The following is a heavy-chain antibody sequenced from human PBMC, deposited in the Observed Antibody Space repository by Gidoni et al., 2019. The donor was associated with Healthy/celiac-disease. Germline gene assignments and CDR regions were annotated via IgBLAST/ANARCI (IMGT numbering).Heavy chain of an antibody. CDR3: ARDKTIFGVVINYGMDV. CDR1: GPTFSDHY. CDR2: ISSRGSTI. V-gene: IGHV3-11*01. Sequence: QVQLVESGGGLVKPGGSLRLSCAPSGPTFSDHYMRWIRQAPGKGLEWVSYISSRGSTIYYADSVKGRFTISRDNAKNSLYLQMNSLRAEDTAVYYCARDKTIFGVVINYGMDVWGQGTTVTVSS. J-gene: IGHJ6*02. D-gene: IGHD3-3*01.